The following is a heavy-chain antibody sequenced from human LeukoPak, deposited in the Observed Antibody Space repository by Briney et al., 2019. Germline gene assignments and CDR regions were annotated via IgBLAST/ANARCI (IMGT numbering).Heavy chain of an antibody. V-gene: IGHV1-18*03. J-gene: IGHJ4*02. CDR1: GYTFSSYS. D-gene: IGHD2-15*01. CDR2: ISAYNGNT. CDR3: ARASYCSDGSCYSDY. Sequence: ASVKVSCKASGYTFSSYSISWVRQAPGQGLEWMGWISAYNGNTIYAQKVKGRVTMTTDTSTSTAYMELRSLKSDDMAVYHCARASYCSDGSCYSDYWGQGTLVTVSS.